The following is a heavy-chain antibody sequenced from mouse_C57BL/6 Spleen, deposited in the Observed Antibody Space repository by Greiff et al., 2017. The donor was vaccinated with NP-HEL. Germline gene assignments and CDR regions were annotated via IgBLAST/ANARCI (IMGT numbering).Heavy chain of an antibody. D-gene: IGHD2-1*01. J-gene: IGHJ1*03. Sequence: EVMLVESGGDLVKPGGSLKLSCAASGFTFSSYGMSWVRQTPDKRLEWVATISSGGSYTYYPDSVKWRFTISRDNAKNTLYLQMSSLKSEDTAMYYCARDGNYSSYWYFDVWGTGTTVTVSS. CDR2: ISSGGSYT. V-gene: IGHV5-6*01. CDR3: ARDGNYSSYWYFDV. CDR1: GFTFSSYG.